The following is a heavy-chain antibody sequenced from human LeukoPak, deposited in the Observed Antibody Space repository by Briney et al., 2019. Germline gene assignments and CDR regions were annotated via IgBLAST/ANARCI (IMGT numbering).Heavy chain of an antibody. CDR2: IIPIFGTA. J-gene: IGHJ6*04. D-gene: IGHD3-10*01. CDR1: GGTFSSYA. V-gene: IGHV1-69*13. Sequence: ASVKVSCKASGGTFSSYAISWVRQAPGQGLEWMGGIIPIFGTANYAQKFQGRVTITADESTSTAYMELSSLRSEDTAVYYCASFLTSGRYMDVWGKGTTVTISS. CDR3: ASFLTSGRYMDV.